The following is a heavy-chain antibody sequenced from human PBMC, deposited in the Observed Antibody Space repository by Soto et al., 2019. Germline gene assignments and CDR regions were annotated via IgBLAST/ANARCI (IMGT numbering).Heavy chain of an antibody. CDR3: ARDASGYYYGSFDY. J-gene: IGHJ4*02. Sequence: ASVKVSCKASGYTFTSFHVHWVRQAPGQGLELMGIINPSRGTTSYAQKFQGRVTMTMDTSASTVYMEVSSLRSEDTAMYYCARDASGYYYGSFDYWGQGTLVTVYS. CDR1: GYTFTSFH. V-gene: IGHV1-46*01. CDR2: INPSRGTT. D-gene: IGHD3-22*01.